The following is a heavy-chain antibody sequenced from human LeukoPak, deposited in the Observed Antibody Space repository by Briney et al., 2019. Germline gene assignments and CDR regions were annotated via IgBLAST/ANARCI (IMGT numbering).Heavy chain of an antibody. D-gene: IGHD6-19*01. CDR2: ISSSGSYR. J-gene: IGHJ4*02. V-gene: IGHV3-21*01. CDR3: ARFLTSVAVDY. CDR1: GFTFNNHA. Sequence: GGSLRLSCVVSGFTFNNHAMSWVRQAPGKGLEWVSAISSSGSYRFYADSVRGRFTISRDNAKNSLYLQMNSLRAEDTAVYYCARFLTSVAVDYWGQGTLVTVSP.